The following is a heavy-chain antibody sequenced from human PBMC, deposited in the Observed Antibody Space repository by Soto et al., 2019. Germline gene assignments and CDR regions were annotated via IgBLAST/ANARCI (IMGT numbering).Heavy chain of an antibody. Sequence: SETLSLTCTVSGGSISSDFWSWIRQPPGKGLEWIGYIYYSGSTSYNPSLKSRATISIDTSKNQFSLKLMSVTAADTAVYYCVRDGQFHCSGGSCYDYWGQGTLVTVSS. D-gene: IGHD2-15*01. J-gene: IGHJ4*02. CDR1: GGSISSDF. CDR3: VRDGQFHCSGGSCYDY. CDR2: IYYSGST. V-gene: IGHV4-59*01.